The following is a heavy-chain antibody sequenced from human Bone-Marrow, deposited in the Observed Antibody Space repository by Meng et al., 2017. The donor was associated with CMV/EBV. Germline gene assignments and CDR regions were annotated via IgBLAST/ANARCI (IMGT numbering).Heavy chain of an antibody. CDR2: LYYKRDT. D-gene: IGHD2/OR15-2a*01. CDR3: AQRIYIDSYYFDS. V-gene: IGHV4-39*07. Sequence: RVLESCAGRVRPPGTLSPHCIVAGAPIASNYAWGWIRQTQGKGLEWIGSLYYKRDTYYNPSLKSRVTLPVDTSKNQFSRKLNSVIAADTAVYYCAQRIYIDSYYFDSWGQGTLVTVSS. J-gene: IGHJ4*02. CDR1: GAPIASNYA.